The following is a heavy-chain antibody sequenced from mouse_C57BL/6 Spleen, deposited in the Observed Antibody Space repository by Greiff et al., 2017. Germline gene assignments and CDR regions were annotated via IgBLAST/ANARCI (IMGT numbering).Heavy chain of an antibody. D-gene: IGHD1-1*01. Sequence: QVQLQQSGAELMKPGASVKLSCKATGYTFTGYWIEWVKQRPGHGLEWIGEILPGSGSTNYNEKFKGKATFTADTSSNTANMQLSSLTTEDSAIYYCARRGHYYGSSYYDFDYWGQGTTLTVSS. J-gene: IGHJ2*01. CDR3: ARRGHYYGSSYYDFDY. CDR1: GYTFTGYW. CDR2: ILPGSGST. V-gene: IGHV1-9*01.